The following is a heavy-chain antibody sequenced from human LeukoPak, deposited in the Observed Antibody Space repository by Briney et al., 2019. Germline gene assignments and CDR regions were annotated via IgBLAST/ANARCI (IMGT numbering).Heavy chain of an antibody. CDR1: GYTFTGNY. Sequence: ASVKVSCKASGYTFTGNYMHWVRQAPGQGLEWRGWINPNSGGTKYAQKFQGRVTMTRDTSISTVYMELSRLRSDDTAVYYCAKGGFGELIPFYYGMDVWGQGTTVTVSS. J-gene: IGHJ6*02. D-gene: IGHD3-10*01. CDR2: INPNSGGT. CDR3: AKGGFGELIPFYYGMDV. V-gene: IGHV1-2*02.